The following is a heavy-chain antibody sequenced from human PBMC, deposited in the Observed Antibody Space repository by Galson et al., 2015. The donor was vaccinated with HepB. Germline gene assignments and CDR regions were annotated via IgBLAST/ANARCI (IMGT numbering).Heavy chain of an antibody. CDR3: AKALERRYLDY. V-gene: IGHV3-23*01. J-gene: IGHJ4*02. Sequence: SLRLSCAASGFTFTSYAMGWVRQAPGKGLEWVSGISGSGVSTYYADSVKGRFTNSRDNSKNTLYLQMNSLRAEDTAIYYCAKALERRYLDYWGQGTLVTVSS. CDR2: ISGSGVST. D-gene: IGHD1-1*01. CDR1: GFTFTSYA.